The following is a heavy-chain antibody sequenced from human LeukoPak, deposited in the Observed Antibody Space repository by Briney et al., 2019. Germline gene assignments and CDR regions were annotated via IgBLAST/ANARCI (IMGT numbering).Heavy chain of an antibody. CDR2: ITDSGDVT. CDR3: AKGQTGAPSFYYFFYLDG. D-gene: IGHD2-8*02. Sequence: GGSLRLSCAASGFTFRGYAMAWLRQAPGKGLEWVSTITDSGDVTYYTDSVKGRFTISRDNSKNTLYLQIHSLTAEDTALYFCAKGQTGAPSFYYFFYLDGWGKGSTVIVSS. V-gene: IGHV3-23*01. CDR1: GFTFRGYA. J-gene: IGHJ6*03.